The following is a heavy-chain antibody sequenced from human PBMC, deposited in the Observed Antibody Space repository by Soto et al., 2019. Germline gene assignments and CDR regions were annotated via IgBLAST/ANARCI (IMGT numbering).Heavy chain of an antibody. V-gene: IGHV3-30*18. CDR3: AKDQPTMGKTPPPYYYHGMAV. J-gene: IGHJ6*02. Sequence: QVQLVESGGGVVQPGRSLRLSCAASGFTFSSYGMHWVRQAPGKGLEWVAVISYDGSNKYYADSVKGRFTISRDNSKNTLYKKKNSLRAEHTALYYWAKDQPTMGKTPPPYYYHGMAVWGQGTTVTVSS. CDR2: ISYDGSNK. D-gene: IGHD7-27*01. CDR1: GFTFSSYG.